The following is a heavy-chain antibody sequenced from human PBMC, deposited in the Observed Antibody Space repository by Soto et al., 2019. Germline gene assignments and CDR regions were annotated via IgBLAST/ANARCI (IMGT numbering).Heavy chain of an antibody. Sequence: KVSCKASGYIFTDYHIHWVRQAPGQGLEWLGRINPKSGGTSTAQKFQGWVTMTTDTSISTASMELTRLTSDDTAIYYCARGDSTDCSNGVCSFFYNHDMDVWGQGTTVTVSS. CDR2: INPKSGGT. CDR1: GYIFTDYH. J-gene: IGHJ6*02. CDR3: ARGDSTDCSNGVCSFFYNHDMDV. V-gene: IGHV1-2*04. D-gene: IGHD2-8*01.